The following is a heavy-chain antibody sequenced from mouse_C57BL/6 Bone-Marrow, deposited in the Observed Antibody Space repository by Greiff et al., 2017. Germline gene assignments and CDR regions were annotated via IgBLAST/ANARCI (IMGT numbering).Heavy chain of an antibody. J-gene: IGHJ2*01. CDR3: ARQDYGSSYLDY. Sequence: VQLQQPGAELVKPGASVKLSCKASGYTFTSYWMHWVKQRPGQGLEWIGMIHPNSGSTNYNEKFKSKATLTVDKSSSTAYMRLSSLTSEDSAVYYCARQDYGSSYLDYWGQGTTLTVSS. CDR2: IHPNSGST. CDR1: GYTFTSYW. D-gene: IGHD1-1*01. V-gene: IGHV1-64*01.